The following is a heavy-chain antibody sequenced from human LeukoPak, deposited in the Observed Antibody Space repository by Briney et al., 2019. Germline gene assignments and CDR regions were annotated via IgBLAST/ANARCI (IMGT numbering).Heavy chain of an antibody. CDR2: ISHDGSNK. CDR3: AKDHSSGWYPRNYFDY. Sequence: GGSLRLSCAASGFTFSSYGMHWVRQAPGKGLEWVAVISHDGSNKYYVDSVKGRFTISRDNSKNTLYLQMNSLRAEDTAVYYCAKDHSSGWYPRNYFDYWGQGTLVTVSS. J-gene: IGHJ4*02. V-gene: IGHV3-30*18. D-gene: IGHD6-19*01. CDR1: GFTFSSYG.